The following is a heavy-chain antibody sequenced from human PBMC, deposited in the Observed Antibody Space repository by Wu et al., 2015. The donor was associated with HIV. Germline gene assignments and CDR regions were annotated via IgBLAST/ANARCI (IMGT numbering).Heavy chain of an antibody. V-gene: IGHV4-34*02. CDR1: GGSFSGYY. J-gene: IGHJ5*02. D-gene: IGHD2-15*01. CDR3: ARGYCSGGTCHGFQL. CDR2: IDHSESA. Sequence: QVQLQQWGAGLLKPSETLSLTCGVNGGSFSGYYRIWIRQPPGKGLEWIGDIDHSESATYNPSLKSRVTISGDTSKKQFFLNLKSMTAADTAVYFCARGYCSGGTCHGFQLWGQGTLVIVSS.